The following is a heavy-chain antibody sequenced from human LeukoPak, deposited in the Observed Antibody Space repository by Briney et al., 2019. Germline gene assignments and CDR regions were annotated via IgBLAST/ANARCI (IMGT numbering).Heavy chain of an antibody. D-gene: IGHD3-3*01. CDR1: GFTFSSYS. V-gene: IGHV3-21*01. Sequence: PGGSLRLSCTASGFTFSSYSMNWVRQAPGKGLEWVSSISSNTIYTYYADSVKGRFTVSRDNARNSLYLQMNSLRAEDTAVYYCARDENMEYYDFWSGYLDLWGQGTLVTVSS. CDR2: ISSNTIYT. CDR3: ARDENMEYYDFWSGYLDL. J-gene: IGHJ4*02.